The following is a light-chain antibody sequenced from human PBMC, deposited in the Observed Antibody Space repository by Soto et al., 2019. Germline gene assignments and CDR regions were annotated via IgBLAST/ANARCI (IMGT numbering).Light chain of an antibody. J-gene: IGKJ1*01. CDR1: QNLGTLY. Sequence: EIVLTQSPVTLSLSPGERGTLSCRASQNLGTLYLAWFQQKSGQAPRLLIYSASRRATGIPDRFTGSGSGTDFTLTINRVEPEDFAVDFCQQYAGSPRTFGQATKVDIK. V-gene: IGKV3-20*01. CDR3: QQYAGSPRT. CDR2: SAS.